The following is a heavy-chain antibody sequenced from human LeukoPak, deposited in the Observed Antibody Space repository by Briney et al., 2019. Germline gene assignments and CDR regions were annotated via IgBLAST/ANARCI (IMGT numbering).Heavy chain of an antibody. Sequence: GGSLRLSCAASGFTFSSYSMNWVRQAPGKGLEWVSYISSSSTIYYADSVKGRFTISRDNAKNSLYMQMNSLRAEDTAVYNCARDCKEIVVLHTGTAYYYGMDVWGQGTTVTVSS. J-gene: IGHJ6*02. V-gene: IGHV3-48*01. CDR2: ISSSSTI. CDR1: GFTFSSYS. CDR3: ARDCKEIVVLHTGTAYYYGMDV. D-gene: IGHD2-15*01.